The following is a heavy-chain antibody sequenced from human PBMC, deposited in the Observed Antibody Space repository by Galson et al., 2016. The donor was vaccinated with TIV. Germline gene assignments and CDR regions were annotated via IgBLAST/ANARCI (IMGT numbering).Heavy chain of an antibody. CDR2: IYPVDSDT. Sequence: QSGAEVKEPGESLKISCKGSGYRFSNYWIAWVRQMPGKGLEWMGVIYPVDSDTRYSPSFQGQVTISADKSISTAYLQWNRLKASASAIYYCARERDSGYAYYFDFWGQGILVTVSS. CDR3: ARERDSGYAYYFDF. J-gene: IGHJ4*02. CDR1: GYRFSNYW. D-gene: IGHD6-25*01. V-gene: IGHV5-51*03.